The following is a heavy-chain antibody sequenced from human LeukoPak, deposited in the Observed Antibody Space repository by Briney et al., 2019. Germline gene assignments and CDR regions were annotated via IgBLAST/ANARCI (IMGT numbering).Heavy chain of an antibody. Sequence: GGSLGLSCAASGFTFRNYVIHWVRQAPGEGLEYVSAISSNGGSTYYADSVKGRFTISRDNSKNTLFLQMGSLRVEDMAVYYCARGLRAYYYYGMDVWGQGTTVTVSS. CDR1: GFTFRNYV. J-gene: IGHJ6*02. CDR3: ARGLRAYYYYGMDV. CDR2: ISSNGGST. D-gene: IGHD3-3*01. V-gene: IGHV3-64*02.